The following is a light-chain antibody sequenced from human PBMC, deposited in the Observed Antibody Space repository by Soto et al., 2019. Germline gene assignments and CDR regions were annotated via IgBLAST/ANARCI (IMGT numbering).Light chain of an antibody. CDR2: GAS. J-gene: IGKJ5*01. CDR3: QQYATSPIT. Sequence: EIVLTQSPGTLSLSPGERVTLSCRASQSVSSNYLAWYQQEPGQAPRLLIYGASSRATGIPDRFSGSGSETDFTLTISRLEPEDFAVYYCQQYATSPITFGQGTRLEI. CDR1: QSVSSNY. V-gene: IGKV3-20*01.